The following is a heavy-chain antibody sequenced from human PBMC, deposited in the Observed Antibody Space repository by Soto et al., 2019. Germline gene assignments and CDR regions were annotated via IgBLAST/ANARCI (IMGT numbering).Heavy chain of an antibody. Sequence: QVQLVQSGAEVKKPGSSVKVSCKASGGTFSSYTISWVRQAPGQGLEWMGRIIPILGIANYAQKFQGRVTITAYKSTSTAYMEVSSLRSEDTAVYYCARDDGLAYCGGDCYSWGQGTLVTVSS. J-gene: IGHJ4*02. V-gene: IGHV1-69*02. D-gene: IGHD2-21*02. CDR2: IIPILGIA. CDR1: GGTFSSYT. CDR3: ARDDGLAYCGGDCYS.